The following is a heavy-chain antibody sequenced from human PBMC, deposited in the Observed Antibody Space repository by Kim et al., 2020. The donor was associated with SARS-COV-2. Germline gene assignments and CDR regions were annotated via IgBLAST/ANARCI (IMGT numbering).Heavy chain of an antibody. D-gene: IGHD3-22*01. CDR2: ISYDGSNK. J-gene: IGHJ4*02. V-gene: IGHV3-30*04. Sequence: GGSLRLSCAASGFTFSSYAMHWVRQAPGKGLEWVAVISYDGSNKYYADSVKGRFTISRDNSKNTLYLQMNSLRAEDTAVYYCAHDSSGYLDYWGQGTLVTVSS. CDR3: AHDSSGYLDY. CDR1: GFTFSSYA.